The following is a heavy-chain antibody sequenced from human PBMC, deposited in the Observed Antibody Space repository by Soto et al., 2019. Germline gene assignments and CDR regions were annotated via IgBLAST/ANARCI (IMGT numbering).Heavy chain of an antibody. CDR3: GGDGDGGLWISWFVP. CDR1: GFTFSNYD. J-gene: IGHJ5*02. V-gene: IGHV3-48*03. Sequence: PGGSLRPSCAASGFTFSNYDMNWVRQARGKGMERPSYFDRSGTTIRCADSVKCRFTSSSDNAKTLMYLQMYSLSVRVTAVYYFGGDGDGGLWISWFVPGSQGTMGAISS. CDR2: FDRSGTTI. D-gene: IGHD2-21*01.